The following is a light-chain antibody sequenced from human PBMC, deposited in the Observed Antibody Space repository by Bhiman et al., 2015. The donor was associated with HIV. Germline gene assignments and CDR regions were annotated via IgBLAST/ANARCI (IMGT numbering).Light chain of an antibody. CDR3: TSYSSRNTLGV. V-gene: IGLV2-14*03. CDR2: DVY. CDR1: GSDIGGYNY. J-gene: IGLJ3*02. Sequence: QSALTQPASVSGSPGHSITVSCTGTGSDIGGYNYVSWYQQHPGKAPKLIIYDVYERPSGVSDRFSGSKSGYTASLTISGLQPEDEADYYCTSYSSRNTLGVFGAGTKVTVL.